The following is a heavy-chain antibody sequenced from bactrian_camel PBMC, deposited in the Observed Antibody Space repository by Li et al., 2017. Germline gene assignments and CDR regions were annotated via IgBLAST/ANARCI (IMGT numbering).Heavy chain of an antibody. V-gene: IGHV3S6*01. Sequence: HVQLVESGGDLVQPGGSLRPSCAASGFTFSSSSMYWVRQAPGKGLEWVSSIHSDDRYTYYPDAVKGRFTISRDNLQMNSLKSEDTGLYYCATSLTDNWLRGFGYWGQGTQVTVS. CDR3: ATSLTDNWLRGFGY. D-gene: IGHD7*01. CDR1: GFTFSSSS. J-gene: IGHJ6*01. CDR2: IHSDDRYT.